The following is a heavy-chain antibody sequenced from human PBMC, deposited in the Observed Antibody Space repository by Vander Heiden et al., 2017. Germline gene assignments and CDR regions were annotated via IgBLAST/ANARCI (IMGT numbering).Heavy chain of an antibody. CDR3: ARVRSYGVCWYFDL. D-gene: IGHD4-17*01. Sequence: QVQLVESGGGVVQPGRSLRLSCAASGFIFSSYGMHWVRQAPGKGLEWVAVIWFDGSNKFYTDSVKGRFTISRDNSKNTLYLQMDSLRADDTAVYYCARVRSYGVCWYFDLWGRGTLVTVSS. CDR1: GFIFSSYG. CDR2: IWFDGSNK. V-gene: IGHV3-33*01. J-gene: IGHJ2*01.